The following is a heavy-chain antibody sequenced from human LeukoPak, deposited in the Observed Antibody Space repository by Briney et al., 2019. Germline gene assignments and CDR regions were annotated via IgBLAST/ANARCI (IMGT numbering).Heavy chain of an antibody. CDR2: IYGEGSGGST. CDR1: GFTVSNSY. Sequence: GGSLRLSCAASGFTVSNSYMSWVRQTPGKGLEWISVIYGEGSGGSTYYAESKKGRFTISRDNSKNTVYLQMNSLRAEATAVYFCARVRFVEFFDYWGQGTLVTVSS. J-gene: IGHJ4*02. CDR3: ARVRFVEFFDY. V-gene: IGHV3-53*01. D-gene: IGHD3-3*01.